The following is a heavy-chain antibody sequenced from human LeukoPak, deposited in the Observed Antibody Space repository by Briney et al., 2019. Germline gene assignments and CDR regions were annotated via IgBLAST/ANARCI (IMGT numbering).Heavy chain of an antibody. Sequence: GGSPRLSCAASGFTFSDYYMSWIRQAPGKGLEWVSYISSSGSTIYYADSVKGRFTISRDNSKNTLYLQMNSLRAEDTAVYYCANGNRCTSPNCLGYYYFYMDVWGKGTTVTVSS. CDR1: GFTFSDYY. D-gene: IGHD2-8*01. CDR2: ISSSGSTI. V-gene: IGHV3-11*01. J-gene: IGHJ6*03. CDR3: ANGNRCTSPNCLGYYYFYMDV.